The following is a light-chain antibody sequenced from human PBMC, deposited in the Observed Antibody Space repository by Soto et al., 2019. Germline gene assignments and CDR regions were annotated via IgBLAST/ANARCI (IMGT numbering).Light chain of an antibody. CDR1: SSDVGGYNY. J-gene: IGLJ1*01. Sequence: QSVLTQPRSVSGSPGQSVTICCTGTSSDVGGYNYVSWYQQHPGKAPKLIIYDVSKRPSGVPDRFSGSKSGNTASLTISGLQAEEEAEYYCCSYAGSETYVFGTGNTLTVL. V-gene: IGLV2-11*01. CDR2: DVS. CDR3: CSYAGSETYV.